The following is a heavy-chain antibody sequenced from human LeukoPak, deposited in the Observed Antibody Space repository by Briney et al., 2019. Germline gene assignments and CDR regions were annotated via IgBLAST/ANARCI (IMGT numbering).Heavy chain of an antibody. V-gene: IGHV1-2*02. CDR3: AREFGGSSEGGYDY. D-gene: IGHD6-6*01. Sequence: ASVKVSCKASGYTFSSYGISWVRQAPGQGLEWMGWINPNSGGTNYAQKFQGRVTMTRDTSISTAYMELSRLRSDDTAVYYCAREFGGSSEGGYDYWGQGTLVTVSS. CDR2: INPNSGGT. CDR1: GYTFSSYG. J-gene: IGHJ4*02.